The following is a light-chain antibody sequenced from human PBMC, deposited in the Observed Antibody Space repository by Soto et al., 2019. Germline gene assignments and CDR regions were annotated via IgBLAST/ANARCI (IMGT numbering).Light chain of an antibody. CDR1: QSISSY. CDR3: QQSYSTPEFT. Sequence: DIQMTQSPSSLSVSVGDRVTITCRASQSISSYLNWYQQKPGKAPKLLIYAASSLHSVVPSRFSGSGSGTDFTLTISSLQPEDFATYYCQQSYSTPEFTFGPGTKVDIK. CDR2: AAS. J-gene: IGKJ3*01. V-gene: IGKV1-39*01.